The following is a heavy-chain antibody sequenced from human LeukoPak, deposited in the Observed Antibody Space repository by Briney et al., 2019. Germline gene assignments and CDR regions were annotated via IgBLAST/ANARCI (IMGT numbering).Heavy chain of an antibody. CDR2: ITSTSSHM. CDR1: GLPFSLYA. D-gene: IGHD6-19*01. Sequence: GGSLRLSCAASGLPFSLYAMTWVRQAPGKGLEWVSTITSTSSHMFYADSVKGRFTTSRDNAKESLYLQMDSLRAEDSAVYYCASDGSGWSRDHWGPGTQVTVSS. CDR3: ASDGSGWSRDH. V-gene: IGHV3-21*01. J-gene: IGHJ4*02.